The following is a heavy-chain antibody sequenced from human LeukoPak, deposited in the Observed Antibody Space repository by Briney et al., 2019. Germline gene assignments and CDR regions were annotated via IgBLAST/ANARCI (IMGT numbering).Heavy chain of an antibody. CDR1: EFITYG. CDR3: ARDSGLKWIGQNYHYMNV. V-gene: IGHV3-23*01. J-gene: IGHJ6*03. CDR2: ISGSGGNT. Sequence: GGSLRLSCAASEFITYGMIWVRQAPGKGLEWVSTISGSGGNTYYADSVKGRFTISRDNSKNTLYLQMTSLRAEDTAVYYCARDSGLKWIGQNYHYMNVWGKGTSVTISS. D-gene: IGHD3-10*01.